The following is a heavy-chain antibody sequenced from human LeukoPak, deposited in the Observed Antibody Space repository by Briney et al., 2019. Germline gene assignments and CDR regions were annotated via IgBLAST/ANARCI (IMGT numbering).Heavy chain of an antibody. CDR1: GFTFSDYY. V-gene: IGHV3-11*01. CDR2: ISSSGSTI. CDR3: ARDPYCSSTSCDYFDY. D-gene: IGHD2-2*01. J-gene: IGHJ4*02. Sequence: GGSLRLSCAAFGFTFSDYYMSWIRQAPGKGLEWVSYISSSGSTIYYADSVKGRFTISRDNAKNSLYLQMNSLRAEDTAVYYCARDPYCSSTSCDYFDYWGQGTLVTVSS.